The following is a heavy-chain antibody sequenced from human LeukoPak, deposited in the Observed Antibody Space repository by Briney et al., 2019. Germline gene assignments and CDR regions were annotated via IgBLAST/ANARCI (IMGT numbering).Heavy chain of an antibody. CDR1: GGTFSSYA. CDR2: IIPILGIA. V-gene: IGHV1-69*04. J-gene: IGHJ4*02. CDR3: ATVTLLEWLFPN. Sequence: SVKVSCKASGGTFSSYAISWVRQAPGQGLEWMGRIIPILGIANYAQKFQGRVTITADKSTGTAYMELSSLRSEDTAVYYCATVTLLEWLFPNWGQGTLVTVSS. D-gene: IGHD3-3*01.